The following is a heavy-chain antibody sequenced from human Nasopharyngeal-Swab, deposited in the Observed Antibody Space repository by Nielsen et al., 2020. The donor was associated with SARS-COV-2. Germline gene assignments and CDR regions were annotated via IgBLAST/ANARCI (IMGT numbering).Heavy chain of an antibody. J-gene: IGHJ3*02. CDR2: ISYDGSNK. D-gene: IGHD3-16*01. CDR1: GFTFSSYA. Sequence: GESLKISCAASGFTFSSYAMHWVRQAPRKGLEWVAVISYDGSNKYYADSVKGRFTISRDNSKNTLYLQMNSLRAEDTAVYYCARGGGYVDAFDIWGQGTMVTVSS. CDR3: ARGGGYVDAFDI. V-gene: IGHV3-30-3*01.